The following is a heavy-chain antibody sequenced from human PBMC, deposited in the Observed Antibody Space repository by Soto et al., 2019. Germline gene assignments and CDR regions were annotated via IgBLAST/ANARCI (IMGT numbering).Heavy chain of an antibody. J-gene: IGHJ4*02. D-gene: IGHD5-18*01. CDR1: GGSINNFH. CDR2: VFYSGRT. Sequence: SETLSLTCSVSGGSINNFHWSWIRQPPGKGLEWIGFVFYSGRTTYNPSLQSRVTISVDTSHNHFSLKLRSVTAADTATYYCARIKSGFSYGYIIDFWGQGKLVTVSS. CDR3: ARIKSGFSYGYIIDF. V-gene: IGHV4-59*01.